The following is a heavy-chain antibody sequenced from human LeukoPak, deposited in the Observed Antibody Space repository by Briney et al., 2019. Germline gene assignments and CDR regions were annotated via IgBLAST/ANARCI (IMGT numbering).Heavy chain of an antibody. D-gene: IGHD6-19*01. CDR2: INPNSGGT. V-gene: IGHV1-2*02. CDR3: ARAAEQWLTNWFDP. J-gene: IGHJ5*02. CDR1: GYTFTGYY. Sequence: ASVKVSCKASGYTFTGYYMHWVRQAPGQGLEWMGCINPNSGGTNYAQKFQGRPTMTRDTSISTAYMELSRLRSDDTAVYYCARAAEQWLTNWFDPWGQGTLVTVSS.